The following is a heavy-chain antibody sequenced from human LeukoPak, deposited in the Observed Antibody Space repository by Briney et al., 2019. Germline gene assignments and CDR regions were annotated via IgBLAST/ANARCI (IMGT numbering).Heavy chain of an antibody. J-gene: IGHJ3*02. V-gene: IGHV3-30*18. CDR2: ISHDGSNK. CDR3: AKGGASSSWYDAFDI. CDR1: RFNLSSYG. Sequence: SGGSLRLSCAASRFNLSSYGMHWVRQAPGKGLEWVAVISHDGSNKYYADSVKGRFTISRDNSKNTLYLQMNNLRAEDTAGYYCAKGGASSSWYDAFDIWGQGTMVTVSS. D-gene: IGHD6-13*01.